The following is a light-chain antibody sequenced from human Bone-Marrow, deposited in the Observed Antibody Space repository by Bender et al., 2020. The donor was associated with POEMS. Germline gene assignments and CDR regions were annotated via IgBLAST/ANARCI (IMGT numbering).Light chain of an antibody. CDR1: SSDVGSYDL. CDR3: VAWDASLNGWV. V-gene: IGLV2-14*02. J-gene: IGLJ3*02. Sequence: QSALTQPASVSGSPGQSITISCAGTSSDVGSYDLVSWYQHHPGKAPKLILYDVNNRPSGVSNRFSGSKSGTSASLAITGLQSDDEAIYFCVAWDASLNGWVFGGGTKLIVL. CDR2: DVN.